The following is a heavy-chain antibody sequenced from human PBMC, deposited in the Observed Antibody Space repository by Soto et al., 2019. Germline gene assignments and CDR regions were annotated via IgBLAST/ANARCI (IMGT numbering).Heavy chain of an antibody. CDR3: ARGPGDCISTSCYIPGIGGYYYYGMDV. J-gene: IGHJ6*02. CDR2: INAGNGNT. Sequence: GASVKVSCKASGYTFTSYAMHWVRQAPGQRLEWMGWINAGNGNTKYSQKFQGRVTITRDTSASTAYMELSSLRSEDTAVYYCARGPGDCISTSCYIPGIGGYYYYGMDVWGQGTTVTVSS. D-gene: IGHD2-2*02. CDR1: GYTFTSYA. V-gene: IGHV1-3*01.